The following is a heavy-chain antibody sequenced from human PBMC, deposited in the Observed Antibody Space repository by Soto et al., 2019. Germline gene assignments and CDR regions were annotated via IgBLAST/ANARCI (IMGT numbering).Heavy chain of an antibody. D-gene: IGHD3-3*01. Sequence: PSETLSLTCTVSGGSISSYYWSWIRQPPGKGLEWIGYIYYSGSTNYNPSLKSRVTISVDTSKNQFSLKLSSVTAADTAVYYCARHKFNVNAIHFDSWAQGTLVTVSS. J-gene: IGHJ4*02. CDR1: GGSISSYY. V-gene: IGHV4-59*08. CDR2: IYYSGST. CDR3: ARHKFNVNAIHFDS.